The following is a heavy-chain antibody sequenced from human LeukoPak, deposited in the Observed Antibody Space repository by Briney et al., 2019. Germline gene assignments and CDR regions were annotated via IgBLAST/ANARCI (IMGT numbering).Heavy chain of an antibody. CDR2: ISYDGSNK. J-gene: IGHJ4*02. CDR3: AKDPSGGVATTPLDY. D-gene: IGHD5-12*01. CDR1: GFTFSSYG. V-gene: IGHV3-30*18. Sequence: PGGSLRLSCAASGFTFSSYGMHWVRQAPGKGLEWVAVISYDGSNKYYADSVKGRFTISRDNSKNTLYLQMNSLRAEDTAVYYCAKDPSGGVATTPLDYWGQGTLVTVSS.